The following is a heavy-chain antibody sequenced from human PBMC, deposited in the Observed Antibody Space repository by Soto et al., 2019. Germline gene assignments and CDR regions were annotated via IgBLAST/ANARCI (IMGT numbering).Heavy chain of an antibody. V-gene: IGHV3-66*01. D-gene: IGHD2-15*01. J-gene: IGHJ4*02. CDR2: IYSGGST. Sequence: GGSLRLSCAASGLTVSTNYMNWVRQAPGKGLEWVSVIYSGGSTSYADSVKGRFTISRDNSQNTLYLQMNSLRAEDTAVYYCASGRFCSGGSCYSIGVYWGQGTLVTVSS. CDR1: GLTVSTNY. CDR3: ASGRFCSGGSCYSIGVY.